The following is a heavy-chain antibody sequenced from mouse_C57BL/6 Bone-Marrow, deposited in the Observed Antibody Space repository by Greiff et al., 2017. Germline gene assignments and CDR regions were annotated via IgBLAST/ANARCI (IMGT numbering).Heavy chain of an antibody. V-gene: IGHV1-7*01. D-gene: IGHD1-1*01. Sequence: VHLVESGAELAKPGASVKLSCKASGYTFTSYWMHWVKQRPGQGLEWIGYINPSSGYTKYNQKFKDKATLTAAKSSSTAYMQLRSLTYEDSAVYYCARYYGSSYPAWFAYWGQGTLVTVSA. CDR2: INPSSGYT. J-gene: IGHJ3*01. CDR3: ARYYGSSYPAWFAY. CDR1: GYTFTSYW.